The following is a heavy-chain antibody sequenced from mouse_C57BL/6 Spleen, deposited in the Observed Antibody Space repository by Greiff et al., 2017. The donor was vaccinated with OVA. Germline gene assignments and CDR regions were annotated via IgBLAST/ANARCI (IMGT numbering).Heavy chain of an antibody. CDR3: ARLGQGAWFAY. J-gene: IGHJ3*01. CDR2: IRNKANGYTT. Sequence: EVMLVESGGGLVQPGGSLSLSCAASGFTFTDYYMSWVRQPPGKALEWLGFIRNKANGYTTEYSASVKGRFTISRDNSQSILYLQMNALRAEDSATYYCARLGQGAWFAYWGQGTLVTVSA. V-gene: IGHV7-3*01. CDR1: GFTFTDYY. D-gene: IGHD3-3*01.